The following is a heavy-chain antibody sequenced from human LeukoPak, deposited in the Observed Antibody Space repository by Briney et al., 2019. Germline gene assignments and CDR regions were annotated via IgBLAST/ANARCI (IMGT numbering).Heavy chain of an antibody. J-gene: IGHJ5*02. CDR1: GFTFNDYA. CDR2: ISDDGAYI. V-gene: IGHV3-21*01. Sequence: GGSLRLSCAASGFTFNDYAMNWVRQAPGKGLEWVSSISDDGAYIYYADSVKGRFTISRDNANNSLYPQMNSLSPEDTAVYYCARDPHNVAANWFDPWGQGALVTVSS. D-gene: IGHD6-13*01. CDR3: ARDPHNVAANWFDP.